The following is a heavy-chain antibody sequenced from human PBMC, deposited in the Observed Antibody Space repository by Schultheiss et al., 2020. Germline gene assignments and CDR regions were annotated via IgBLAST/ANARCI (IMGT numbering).Heavy chain of an antibody. CDR1: GGSISSSSYY. CDR3: ARREQQGLDY. CDR2: IYYSGST. D-gene: IGHD6-13*01. J-gene: IGHJ4*02. Sequence: SETLSLTCTVSGGSISSSSYYWGWIRQPPGKGLEWIGSIYYSGSTYYNPSLKSRVTISVDTSKNQFSLKLSSVTAADTAVYYCARREQQGLDYWGQGTLVTVSS. V-gene: IGHV4-39*01.